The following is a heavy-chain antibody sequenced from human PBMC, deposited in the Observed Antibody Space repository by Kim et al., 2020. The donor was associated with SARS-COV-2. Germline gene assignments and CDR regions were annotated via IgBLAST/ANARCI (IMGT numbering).Heavy chain of an antibody. V-gene: IGHV3-74*01. Sequence: TRINYAESVRGRITISRDIAKNTAYQQSNSLRVEETAVYHCAGDLFGEFDYWGQGTLVTVSS. CDR2: TRI. D-gene: IGHD3-16*01. CDR3: AGDLFGEFDY. J-gene: IGHJ4*02.